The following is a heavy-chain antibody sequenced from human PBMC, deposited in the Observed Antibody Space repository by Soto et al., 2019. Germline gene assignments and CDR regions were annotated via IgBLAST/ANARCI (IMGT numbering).Heavy chain of an antibody. CDR2: ISSSGSTI. CDR1: GFTFSDYY. CDR3: XXXXXXXXXTIDY. V-gene: IGHV3-11*01. Sequence: QVQLVESGGGLVKPGGSLRLSCAASGFTFSDYYMSWIRQAPGKGLEWVSYISSSGSTIYYADSVKGRFTISRDNAKXXXXXXXXXXXXXXXXXXXXXXXXXXXXXTIDYWGQGTLVTVSS. J-gene: IGHJ4*02.